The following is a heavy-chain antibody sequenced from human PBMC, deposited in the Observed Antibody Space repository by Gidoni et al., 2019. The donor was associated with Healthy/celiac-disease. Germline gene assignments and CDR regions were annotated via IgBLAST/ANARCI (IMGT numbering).Heavy chain of an antibody. Sequence: VQLQQWGAGLLKPSETLSLTCAVYGWSFSGYYWSWIRQPPGKGMEWIGEINHSGSTNCNPSLKSRVTISVDTSKNQFSLKLSSVTAADTAVYYCAGLRAAAAGRGGYYYYYMDVWGKGTTVTVSS. CDR2: INHSGST. D-gene: IGHD6-13*01. CDR3: AGLRAAAAGRGGYYYYYMDV. V-gene: IGHV4-34*01. J-gene: IGHJ6*03. CDR1: GWSFSGYY.